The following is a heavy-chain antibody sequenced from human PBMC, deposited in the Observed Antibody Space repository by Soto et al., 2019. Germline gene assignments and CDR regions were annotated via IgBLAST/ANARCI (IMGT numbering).Heavy chain of an antibody. J-gene: IGHJ5*02. V-gene: IGHV1-3*01. CDR3: ARGFSGGGADCLVP. D-gene: IGHD2-21*01. CDR2: INAGNGNT. Sequence: GQRLEWMGWINAGNGNTKYSQKFQGRVTITRDTSASTAYMELSSLRSEDTAVYYCARGFSGGGADCLVPGCQGTLVTVSA.